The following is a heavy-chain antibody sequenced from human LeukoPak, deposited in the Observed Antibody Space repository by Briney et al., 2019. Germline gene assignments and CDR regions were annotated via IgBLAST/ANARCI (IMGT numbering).Heavy chain of an antibody. CDR1: GGSISSFY. V-gene: IGHV4-59*01. J-gene: IGHJ4*02. CDR3: ARQPVEMSTIAAIDY. D-gene: IGHD5-24*01. CDR2: IYHSGSA. Sequence: PSETLSLTCTVSGGSISSFYWSWIRQPPGKGLEWIGYIYHSGSAKYNPSLKSRVTIPVDTSKNQFSLKLSSVTAADTAVYYCARQPVEMSTIAAIDYWGQGTLVTVSS.